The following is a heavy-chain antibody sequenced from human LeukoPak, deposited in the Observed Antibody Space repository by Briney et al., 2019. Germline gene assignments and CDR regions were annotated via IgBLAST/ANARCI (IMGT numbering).Heavy chain of an antibody. J-gene: IGHJ6*03. CDR3: ARDYYGSGRDIYYYYYMDV. D-gene: IGHD3-10*01. CDR2: INPNSGGT. CDR1: GYTFTGYY. Sequence: ASVKVSCKASGYTFTGYYMHWVRQAPRQGLEWMGWINPNSGGTNYAQKFQGRVTMTRDTSISTAYMELSRLRSDDTAVYYCARDYYGSGRDIYYYYYMDVWGKGTTVTVSS. V-gene: IGHV1-2*02.